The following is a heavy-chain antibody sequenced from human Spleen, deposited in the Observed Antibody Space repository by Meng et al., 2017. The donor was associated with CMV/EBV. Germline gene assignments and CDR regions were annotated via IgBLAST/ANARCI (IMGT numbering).Heavy chain of an antibody. V-gene: IGHV3-73*01. J-gene: IGHJ4*02. CDR1: GFNFSGSA. Sequence: GGSLRLSCATSGFNFSGSAMHWVRQASGKGLEWVGRIRTKYNNYAPLYGASVEGRSTISRDDSKNTTYLQMSSLRIEDTALYYCAKFSAYCSTTFCYLGYWGQGTLVTVSS. D-gene: IGHD2-2*01. CDR2: IRTKYNNYAP. CDR3: AKFSAYCSTTFCYLGY.